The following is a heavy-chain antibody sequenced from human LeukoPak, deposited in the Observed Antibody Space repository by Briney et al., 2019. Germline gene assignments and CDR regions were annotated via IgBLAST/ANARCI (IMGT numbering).Heavy chain of an antibody. CDR1: GLTFSNYA. CDR3: ARRGHDYGDSEWFDP. CDR2: ISYDGSSK. D-gene: IGHD4-17*01. V-gene: IGHV3-30*04. Sequence: GRSPRLSFSASGLTFSNYAMQWVRQAPGEGPGWVAFISYDGSSKYYADSVKGRFTISRDNSKNMMYLQMSSLRAEDTAVYYCARRGHDYGDSEWFDPWGQGTLVTVSS. J-gene: IGHJ5*02.